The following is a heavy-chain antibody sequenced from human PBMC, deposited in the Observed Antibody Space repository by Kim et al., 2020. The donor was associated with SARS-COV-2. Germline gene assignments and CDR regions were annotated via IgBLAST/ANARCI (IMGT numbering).Heavy chain of an antibody. J-gene: IGHJ3*02. D-gene: IGHD3-10*01. CDR2: IWYDGSNK. CDR3: AREREAQERVRGVISAFDI. Sequence: GGSLRLSCAASGFSFSSYGMHWVRQAPGKGLEWVAVIWYDGSNKYYADSVKGRFTISRDNSKNTLYLQMNSLRAEDTAVYYCAREREAQERVRGVISAFDIWGQGTMVTVSS. V-gene: IGHV3-33*01. CDR1: GFSFSSYG.